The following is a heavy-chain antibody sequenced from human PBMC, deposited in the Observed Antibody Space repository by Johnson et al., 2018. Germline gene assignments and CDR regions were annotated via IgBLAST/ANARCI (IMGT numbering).Heavy chain of an antibody. CDR2: IWFDGRQQ. J-gene: IGHJ4*02. D-gene: IGHD6-19*01. V-gene: IGHV3-33*01. CDR1: GFTFSNYG. CDR3: TRDPREVAGWPLDY. Sequence: QVQLVESGGAVVQPGRSLRLSCAPSGFTFSNYGIHWVRQVPGKGLEWVGVIWFDGRQQKYADSVKCRFTISRNNSKNTVSLEMNSLRAEDTAVYYCTRDPREVAGWPLDYWGQGTLVTVSS.